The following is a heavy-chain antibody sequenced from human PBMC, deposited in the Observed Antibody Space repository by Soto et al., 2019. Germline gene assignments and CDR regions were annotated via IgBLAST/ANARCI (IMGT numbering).Heavy chain of an antibody. CDR3: ARDASGWNSDAFDI. D-gene: IGHD6-19*01. Sequence: ASVKLSSKASGYTLTSYAISWVRQAPGQGLEWMGWINANSGSTNYAQKFQGWVTMTRDTSISTAYMELSRLRSDDTAVYYCARDASGWNSDAFDIWGQGTMVTVSS. J-gene: IGHJ3*02. CDR2: INANSGST. CDR1: GYTLTSYA. V-gene: IGHV1-2*04.